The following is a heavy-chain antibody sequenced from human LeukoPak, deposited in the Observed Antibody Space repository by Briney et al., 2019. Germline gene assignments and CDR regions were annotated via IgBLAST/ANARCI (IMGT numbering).Heavy chain of an antibody. CDR2: ISGSGGST. J-gene: IGHJ4*02. V-gene: IGHV3-23*01. Sequence: PGGSLRLSCAASGFTFSIYAMSWVRQAPGKGLEWVSAISGSGGSTYYADSVKGRFTISRDNSKNTLYLQMNSLRAEDTAVYYCAKDQYYYDSSGYYAHIYYFDYWGQGTLVTVSS. D-gene: IGHD3-22*01. CDR1: GFTFSIYA. CDR3: AKDQYYYDSSGYYAHIYYFDY.